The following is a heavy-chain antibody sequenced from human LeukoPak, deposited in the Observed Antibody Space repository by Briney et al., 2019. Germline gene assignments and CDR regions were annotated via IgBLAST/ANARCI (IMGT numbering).Heavy chain of an antibody. CDR1: GFTFSSYA. CDR3: AKDVRDYGEYYFDY. V-gene: IGHV3-23*01. J-gene: IGHJ4*02. CDR2: ISGSGGST. Sequence: PGGSLRLSCAASGFTFSSYAMSWVRQAPGKGLEWVSAISGSGGSTYYADSVKGRFTTSRDNSKNTLYLQMNSLRAEDTAVYYCAKDVRDYGEYYFDYWGQGTLVTVSS. D-gene: IGHD4-17*01.